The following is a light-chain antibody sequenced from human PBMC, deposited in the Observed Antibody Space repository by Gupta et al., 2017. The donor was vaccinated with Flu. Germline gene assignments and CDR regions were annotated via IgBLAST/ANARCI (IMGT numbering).Light chain of an antibody. Sequence: DIQMTQSPSSLSASVGDRVTITCRASQTISTYLNWYQVKPGKAPKLLIYAASSLRRGVPSRFSGSVSGSDFTLTINTLQAEDFADYYCQQSHTTPLTFGRGTKVEIK. CDR3: QQSHTTPLT. CDR1: QTISTY. V-gene: IGKV1-39*01. J-gene: IGKJ4*01. CDR2: AAS.